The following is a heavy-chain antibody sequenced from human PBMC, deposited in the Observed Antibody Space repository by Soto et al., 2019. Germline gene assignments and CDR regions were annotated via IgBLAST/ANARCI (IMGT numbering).Heavy chain of an antibody. D-gene: IGHD2-15*01. CDR3: TTDLWRIAVVVGSTGYFNP. Sequence: GGPLSQSCRASELTFVDPGRRWIRQTPGKGLDWVGRIKSKSDGGTTEYAAPVRGRFTISRDDSKNTLYLQMNSLKTEDTAVYYCTTDLWRIAVVVGSTGYFNPWGQGTPVTVSS. J-gene: IGHJ5*02. CDR2: IKSKSDGGTT. V-gene: IGHV3-15*01. CDR1: ELTFVDPG.